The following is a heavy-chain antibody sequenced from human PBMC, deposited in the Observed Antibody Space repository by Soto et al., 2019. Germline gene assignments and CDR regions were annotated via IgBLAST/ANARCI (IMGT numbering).Heavy chain of an antibody. D-gene: IGHD3-3*01. CDR1: GYSFTSYW. CDR2: IYPGDSDT. V-gene: IGHV5-51*01. Sequence: EESLKISCKGSGYSFTSYWIGWVRQMPGKGLEWMGIIYPGDSDTRYSPSFQGQVTISADKSISTAYLQMNSLRAEDTAVYYCAKASPITIFGFYGMDVWGQGTTVTVSS. CDR3: AKASPITIFGFYGMDV. J-gene: IGHJ6*02.